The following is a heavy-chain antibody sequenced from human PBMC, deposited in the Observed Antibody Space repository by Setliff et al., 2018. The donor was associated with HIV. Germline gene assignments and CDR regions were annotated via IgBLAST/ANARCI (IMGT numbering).Heavy chain of an antibody. D-gene: IGHD1-26*01. CDR3: ARDPIDSGSYHLGYYYYMDV. V-gene: IGHV3-21*01. J-gene: IGHJ6*03. CDR2: ISSSSSYI. Sequence: PGGSLRLSCAASGFTASGFSFSNAWLTWVRHCPGRGLEWVSSISSSSSYIYYADSLKGRFTISRDNAKNSLYLQMNSLRAEDTAVYYCARDPIDSGSYHLGYYYYMDVWGKGTTVTVSS. CDR1: GFSFSNAW.